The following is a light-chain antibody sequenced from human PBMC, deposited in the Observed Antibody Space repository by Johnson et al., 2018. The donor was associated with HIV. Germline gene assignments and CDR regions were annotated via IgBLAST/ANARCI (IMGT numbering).Light chain of an antibody. V-gene: IGLV1-51*01. CDR1: SSNIGNNY. CDR3: GTWDSSLSAGNV. J-gene: IGLJ1*01. Sequence: QAVLTQPPSVSAAPGQKVTISCSGSSSNIGNNYVSWYQQVPGAAPKLLIYDNNRRPPGIPDRLSGSKSGTSATLGITGLQTGDEADYYCGTWDSSLSAGNVFGTGTKVTVL. CDR2: DNN.